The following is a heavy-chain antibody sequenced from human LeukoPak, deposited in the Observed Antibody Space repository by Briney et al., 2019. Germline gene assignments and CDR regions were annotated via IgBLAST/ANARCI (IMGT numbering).Heavy chain of an antibody. CDR1: GGTFSSYT. CDR2: IIPILGIA. Sequence: GSSVKVSCKASGGTFSSYTISWVRQAPGQGLEWMGRIIPILGIANYAQKFQGRVTITADKSTSTAYMELSSRRSEDTAVYYCARLGRGATTVNYYYYYHMDVWGKGTTVTVSS. V-gene: IGHV1-69*02. D-gene: IGHD5-24*01. J-gene: IGHJ6*03. CDR3: ARLGRGATTVNYYYYYHMDV.